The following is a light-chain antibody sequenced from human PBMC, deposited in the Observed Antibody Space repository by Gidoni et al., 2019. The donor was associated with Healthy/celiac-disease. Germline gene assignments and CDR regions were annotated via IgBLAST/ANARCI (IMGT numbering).Light chain of an antibody. Sequence: EIVMTQSPATPSVSPGERATLSCRASQSVSSTLYWYQQKPGQAPRLLIYGASTRDTGIPARFSGSGSGTEFTLTISSLQSEDFAVYYCQQYNNWPPYTFXQXTKLEIK. CDR3: QQYNNWPPYT. V-gene: IGKV3-15*01. CDR2: GAS. CDR1: QSVSST. J-gene: IGKJ2*01.